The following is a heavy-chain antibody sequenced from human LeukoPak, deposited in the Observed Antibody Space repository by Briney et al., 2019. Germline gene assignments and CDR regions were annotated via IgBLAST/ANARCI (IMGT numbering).Heavy chain of an antibody. Sequence: SGPTLVNPTQTLTLTCTFPGFSLTTSGVGVGWIRQPPGKALEWLALIYWNDEERCSPSLKSRLTITKDSSKKQVVLTMTNMDPMDTATYYCVHSVPNIGGWFDPWGQGTLVTVSS. J-gene: IGHJ5*02. V-gene: IGHV2-5*01. CDR1: GFSLTTSGVG. CDR2: IYWNDEE. CDR3: VHSVPNIGGWFDP. D-gene: IGHD3-16*01.